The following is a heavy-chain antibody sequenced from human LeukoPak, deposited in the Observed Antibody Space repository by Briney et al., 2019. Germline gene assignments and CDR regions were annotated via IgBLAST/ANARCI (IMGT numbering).Heavy chain of an antibody. CDR1: GFTFSSYD. CDR3: ARVLNFSRGTVTPLSNWYFDL. D-gene: IGHD4-17*01. CDR2: IGSAGDT. V-gene: IGHV3-13*04. Sequence: GGSLRLSCAASGFTFSSYDMHWVRQAPGKGLEWVSAIGSAGDTYYPDSVKGRFTISRENARNSFYLQMNSLRAGDTAVYYCARVLNFSRGTVTPLSNWYFDLWGRGTLVTVS. J-gene: IGHJ2*01.